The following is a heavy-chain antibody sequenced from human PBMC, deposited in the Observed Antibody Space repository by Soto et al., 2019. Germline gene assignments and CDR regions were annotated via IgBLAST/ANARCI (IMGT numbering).Heavy chain of an antibody. CDR1: GFTIRNYA. J-gene: IGHJ1*01. V-gene: IGHV3-23*02. CDR2: ISSTTDRT. CDR3: EGSWT. Sequence: EVQVLESGGGLVQPGGSLRLSCAASGFTIRNYAMSWVRQAPGKALEWVAGISSTTDRTYYRDSVEGRFTIFKDTSKNTLYLEMNSLRAEDTALYRCEGSWTWGQGTLVTVSS. D-gene: IGHD5-12*01.